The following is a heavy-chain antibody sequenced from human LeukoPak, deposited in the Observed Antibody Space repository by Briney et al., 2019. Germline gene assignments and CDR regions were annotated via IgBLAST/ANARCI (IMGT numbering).Heavy chain of an antibody. CDR1: GYTFTDYY. Sequence: ASVKVSCKASGYTFTDYYIHWVRQAPGQGLEWMGWINPNNGGTYYAQNFQGRVTMTRDTSITTAYMELSRLRSDDTAVYYCARENDFYRYWGQGTPVTVSS. D-gene: IGHD1-1*01. V-gene: IGHV1-2*02. CDR2: INPNNGGT. J-gene: IGHJ4*02. CDR3: ARENDFYRY.